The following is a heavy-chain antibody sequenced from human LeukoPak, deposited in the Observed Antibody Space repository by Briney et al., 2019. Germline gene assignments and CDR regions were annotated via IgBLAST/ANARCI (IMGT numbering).Heavy chain of an antibody. J-gene: IGHJ4*02. CDR3: ARDHDYENYGNYEDY. CDR1: GDSVSRNNVA. Sequence: SQTLSLTCAISGDSVSRNNVAWNWVRQSPSRGLEWLGRTYYRSRWYKDYAISVQSRITINPDTSKNQFSLQLNSVTPEDTAVYYCARDHDYENYGNYEDYWGRGTLVTVSS. D-gene: IGHD4-17*01. CDR2: TYYRSRWYK. V-gene: IGHV6-1*01.